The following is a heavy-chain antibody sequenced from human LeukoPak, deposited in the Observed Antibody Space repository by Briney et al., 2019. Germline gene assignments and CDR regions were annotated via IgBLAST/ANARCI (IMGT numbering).Heavy chain of an antibody. D-gene: IGHD4-23*01. J-gene: IGHJ3*02. CDR2: ISTSVGST. CDR3: AKDLYVDVRWGSAFDI. Sequence: GGSLRLSCAASGFTFSSFAMSWVRQAPGKGLEWVSAISTSVGSTYYADSVKGRFTISRDNSKNTLYLQMNSLRAEDAAVYYCAKDLYVDVRWGSAFDIWGQGTVVTVSS. CDR1: GFTFSSFA. V-gene: IGHV3-23*01.